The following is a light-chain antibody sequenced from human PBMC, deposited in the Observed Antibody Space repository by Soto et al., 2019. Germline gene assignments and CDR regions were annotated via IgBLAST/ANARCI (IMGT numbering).Light chain of an antibody. CDR1: QSVSSNY. V-gene: IGKV3-20*01. CDR3: QQYGSLSWT. J-gene: IGKJ1*01. CDR2: GAS. Sequence: DIVLTQSPGTLSLSPGQRATLSCRASQSVSSNYLAWYQQRPGQAPRLLIYGASTRATGIPDRFSGSGSGTDFPLTISRLEPEDFAVYYCQQYGSLSWTFGQGTKVEIK.